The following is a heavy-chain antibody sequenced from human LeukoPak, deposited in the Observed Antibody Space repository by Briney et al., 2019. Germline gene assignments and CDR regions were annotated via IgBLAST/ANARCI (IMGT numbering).Heavy chain of an antibody. Sequence: GGSLRLSCAASGFNFRDAAMTWVRQAPGKGLEWLSYISRSGSHTPYADSVKGRFTVSRDNARNSLSLELNSLRVDDTAIYYCARVGSTAEAGTPDYWGQGTLVTVSS. CDR1: GFNFRDAA. V-gene: IGHV3-11*06. CDR3: ARVGSTAEAGTPDY. CDR2: ISRSGSHT. D-gene: IGHD6-13*01. J-gene: IGHJ4*02.